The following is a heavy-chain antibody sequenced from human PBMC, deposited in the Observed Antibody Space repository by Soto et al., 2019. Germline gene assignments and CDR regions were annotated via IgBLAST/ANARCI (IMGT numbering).Heavy chain of an antibody. V-gene: IGHV3-23*01. D-gene: IGHD2-21*01. Sequence: EVELLESGGGLVRPGGSLRLSCAASGFTFSHYVLSWVRQAPGRGLEWVSSISGSGSSVYLADSVRGRFTMSRDLSRNTVSLQMNSLRAEDTAIYYCAKVRASYLSASYCYYGLDVWGQGTTVTVSS. J-gene: IGHJ6*02. CDR2: ISGSGSSV. CDR3: AKVRASYLSASYCYYGLDV. CDR1: GFTFSHYV.